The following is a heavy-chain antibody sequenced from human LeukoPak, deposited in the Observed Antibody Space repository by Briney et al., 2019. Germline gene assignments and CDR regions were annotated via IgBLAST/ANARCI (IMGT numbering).Heavy chain of an antibody. D-gene: IGHD1-26*01. J-gene: IGHJ3*02. V-gene: IGHV4-59*01. CDR1: GGSISSYY. CDR3: ARGASYSGAFDI. CDR2: IHYSGST. Sequence: SETLSLTCTVSGGSISSYYWSWIRQPPGKGLEWIGYIHYSGSTNYNPSLKSRVTISVDTSKNQFSLKLSSVTAADTAVYYCARGASYSGAFDIWGQGTMVTVSS.